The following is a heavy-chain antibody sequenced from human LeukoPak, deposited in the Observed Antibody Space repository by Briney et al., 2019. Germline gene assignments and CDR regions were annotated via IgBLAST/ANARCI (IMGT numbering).Heavy chain of an antibody. CDR3: VKDGIAVAEPDF. Sequence: PGGSLRLSCAASGFKFSDYGFHWVRQAPGRGLDWVTFIQNDGSNKYYADSVRGRFTISRDNSRNTLFLQMKSLTAEDAARYYCVKDGIAVAEPDFGGQGVLVIVSS. J-gene: IGHJ4*02. CDR2: IQNDGSNK. V-gene: IGHV3-30*02. CDR1: GFKFSDYG. D-gene: IGHD6-19*01.